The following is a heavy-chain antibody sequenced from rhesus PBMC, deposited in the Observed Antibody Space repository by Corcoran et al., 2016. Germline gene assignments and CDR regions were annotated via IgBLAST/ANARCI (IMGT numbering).Heavy chain of an antibody. Sequence: EVQLAESGGGLVQPGGSLRLSCAASGFTVSSYWMSWVRQAPGKGLEWLSEIYGSTLYYGDAVKCRFTVSRDNVKNSLYLQMNSLRADDTAVYYCTRRYSSWSGAEYFEFWGQGALVTVSS. V-gene: IGHV3-11*01. CDR1: GFTVSSYW. CDR3: TRRYSSWSGAEYFEF. D-gene: IGHD6-13*01. J-gene: IGHJ1*01. CDR2: IYGSTL.